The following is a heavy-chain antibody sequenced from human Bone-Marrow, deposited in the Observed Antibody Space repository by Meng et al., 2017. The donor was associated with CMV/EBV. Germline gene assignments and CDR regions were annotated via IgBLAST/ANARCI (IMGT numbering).Heavy chain of an antibody. CDR2: IYSGGST. D-gene: IGHD3-22*01. CDR3: AREGYYYDISGYYYEYFDY. J-gene: IGHJ4*02. Sequence: GGSLRLSCAASGFTVSSNYMSWVRQAPGKGPEWVSVIYSGGSTYYADSVKGRFTISRDNSKNTLYLQMNSLRAEDTAVYYCAREGYYYDISGYYYEYFDYWGQGTLVTFSS. V-gene: IGHV3-66*02. CDR1: GFTVSSNY.